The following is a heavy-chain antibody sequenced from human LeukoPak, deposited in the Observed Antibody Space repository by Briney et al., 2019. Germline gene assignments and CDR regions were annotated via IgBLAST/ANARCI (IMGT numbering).Heavy chain of an antibody. Sequence: GGSLRLSCAASGFTFSSYWMSWVRQAPGKGLEWVANIKQDGSEKYYVDSVKGRFTISRDDSKNTLYLHMTSLRAEDTAVYYCTNSDDYGDYWGQGTLVTVSS. V-gene: IGHV3-7*01. CDR3: TNSDDYGDY. CDR2: IKQDGSEK. CDR1: GFTFSSYW. J-gene: IGHJ4*02.